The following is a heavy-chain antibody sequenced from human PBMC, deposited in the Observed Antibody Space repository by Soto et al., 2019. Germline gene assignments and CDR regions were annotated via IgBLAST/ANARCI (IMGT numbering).Heavy chain of an antibody. J-gene: IGHJ3*02. CDR3: ARGDTPMITGMDSFDI. CDR2: IKQDGTEK. Sequence: GGSLGLSCAASGFTFSRYWMNWVRQAPGKGLEWVANIKQDGTEKNYVDSVKGRFTISRDNARKSLYLQMDSLRAEDTAVYFCARGDTPMITGMDSFDIWGQGTMVTVSS. D-gene: IGHD5-18*01. V-gene: IGHV3-7*01. CDR1: GFTFSRYW.